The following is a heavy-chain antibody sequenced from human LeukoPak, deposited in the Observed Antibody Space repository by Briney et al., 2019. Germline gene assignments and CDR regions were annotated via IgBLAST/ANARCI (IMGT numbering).Heavy chain of an antibody. Sequence: SETLSLTCTVSGYSISSGYYWGWIRQPPGKGLEWIGCIYHSGSTYYSPSLKSRVTVSVDTSKNQFSLKLSSVTAADTAVYYCARDSWITLGGVIALDAFDIWGQGTMVTVSS. CDR1: GYSISSGYY. CDR2: IYHSGST. D-gene: IGHD3-16*02. V-gene: IGHV4-38-2*02. J-gene: IGHJ3*02. CDR3: ARDSWITLGGVIALDAFDI.